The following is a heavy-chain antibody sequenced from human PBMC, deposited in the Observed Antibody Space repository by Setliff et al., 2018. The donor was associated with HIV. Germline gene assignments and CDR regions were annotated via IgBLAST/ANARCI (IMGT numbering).Heavy chain of an antibody. CDR3: ARLGELSSFDY. J-gene: IGHJ4*02. CDR1: GFTFSNFW. Sequence: LSLSCEASGFTFSNFWMTWVRQAPGKGLEWASSISGSGGSTNYEDSVKGRFTISRDNSKNTLYLQMNSLRVEDTAVYYCARLGELSSFDYWGQGTLVTVSS. CDR2: ISGSGGST. D-gene: IGHD3-16*02. V-gene: IGHV3-23*01.